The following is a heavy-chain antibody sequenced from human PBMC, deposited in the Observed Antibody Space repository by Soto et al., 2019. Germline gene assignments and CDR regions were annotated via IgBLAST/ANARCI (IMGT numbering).Heavy chain of an antibody. D-gene: IGHD5-12*01. V-gene: IGHV4-31*03. J-gene: IGHJ6*02. Sequence: PSETLSLTCTVSGGSISSGGYYWSWIRQHPGKGLEWIGYIYYSGSTYYNPSLKSRVTISVDTSKNQFSLKLSSVTAADTAVYYCARARRDGYNYPPYYYYGMDVWGQGTTVTVSS. CDR1: GGSISSGGYY. CDR2: IYYSGST. CDR3: ARARRDGYNYPPYYYYGMDV.